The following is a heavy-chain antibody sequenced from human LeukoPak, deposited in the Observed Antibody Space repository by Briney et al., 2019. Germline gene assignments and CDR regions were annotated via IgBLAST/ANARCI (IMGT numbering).Heavy chain of an antibody. CDR2: ISAYNGNT. CDR3: ASRHLDFWSGYTTTSTFDY. V-gene: IGHV1-18*01. D-gene: IGHD3-3*01. J-gene: IGHJ4*02. Sequence: GASVKVSCKASGYTFTSYGISWVRQAPGQGLEWMGWISAYNGNTNYAQKLQGRVTMTTDTSTSTAYMELRSLRSDDTAMYYCASRHLDFWSGYTTTSTFDYWGQGTLVTVSS. CDR1: GYTFTSYG.